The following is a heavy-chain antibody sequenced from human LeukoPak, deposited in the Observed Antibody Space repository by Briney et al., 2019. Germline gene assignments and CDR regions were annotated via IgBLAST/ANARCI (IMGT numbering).Heavy chain of an antibody. D-gene: IGHD5-18*01. J-gene: IGHJ4*02. CDR1: GYTFTSYY. CDR3: ARDSEGYSYGYGFGY. Sequence: ASVKVSCKASGYTFTSYYMHWVRQAPGQGLEWMGIINPSGGSTSYAQKFQGRVTMTRDTSTSTVYMELSSLRSEDTAVYYCARDSEGYSYGYGFGYWGQGTLVTVSS. V-gene: IGHV1-46*01. CDR2: INPSGGST.